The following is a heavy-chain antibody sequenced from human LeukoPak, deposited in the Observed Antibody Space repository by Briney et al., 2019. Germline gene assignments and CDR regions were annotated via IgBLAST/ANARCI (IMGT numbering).Heavy chain of an antibody. V-gene: IGHV4-39*01. CDR1: GGSISSSSYY. D-gene: IGHD3-3*01. J-gene: IGHJ4*02. CDR2: IYYSGST. CDR3: AKHITIFGVPNPSFDY. Sequence: KASETLSLTCTVSGGSISSSSYYWGWIRQPPGKGLEWIGSIYYSGSTYYNPSLKSRVTISVDTSKNQFSLKLSSVTAADTAVYYCAKHITIFGVPNPSFDYWGQGTLVTVSS.